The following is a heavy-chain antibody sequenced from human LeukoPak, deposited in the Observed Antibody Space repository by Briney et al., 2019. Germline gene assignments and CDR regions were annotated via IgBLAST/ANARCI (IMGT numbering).Heavy chain of an antibody. V-gene: IGHV4-61*01. Sequence: SETLSLTCAVSGGSISSNSYYWSWIRQPPGKGLEWIGYIYYSGSTNYNPSLKGRVTISVDTSKSQFSLKLSSVTAADTAVYYCARDRLVGAFDIWGQGTMVTVSS. CDR1: GGSISSNSYY. CDR3: ARDRLVGAFDI. CDR2: IYYSGST. J-gene: IGHJ3*02.